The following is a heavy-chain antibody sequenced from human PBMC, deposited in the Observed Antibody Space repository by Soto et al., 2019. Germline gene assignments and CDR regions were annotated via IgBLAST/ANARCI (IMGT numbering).Heavy chain of an antibody. CDR1: GFIFKNYG. CDR3: ARDPGQNEDMDH. CDR2: IWHDGKNY. J-gene: IGHJ4*02. Sequence: QVQLVESGGGVVQPGTSLRLSCAASGFIFKNYGMQWVRQAPGKGLEWVAVIWHDGKNYDYADSVKGRFTVSRDNGKNILYLQMNSLRAEDTALYFCARDPGQNEDMDHWGQGTLVSVSS. D-gene: IGHD1-1*01. V-gene: IGHV3-33*01.